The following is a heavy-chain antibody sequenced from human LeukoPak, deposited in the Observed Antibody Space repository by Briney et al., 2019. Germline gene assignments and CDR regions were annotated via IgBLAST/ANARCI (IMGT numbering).Heavy chain of an antibody. V-gene: IGHV1-8*01. Sequence: GASVKVSCKASGYTFTSYDINWVRQATGQGLEWMGWMNPNSGNTGCAQKFQGRVTMTRNTSISTAYMELSSLRSEDTAVYYCARGGYYDYVWGSYRYAYYFDYWGQGTLVTVSS. CDR2: MNPNSGNT. J-gene: IGHJ4*02. CDR1: GYTFTSYD. D-gene: IGHD3-16*02. CDR3: ARGGYYDYVWGSYRYAYYFDY.